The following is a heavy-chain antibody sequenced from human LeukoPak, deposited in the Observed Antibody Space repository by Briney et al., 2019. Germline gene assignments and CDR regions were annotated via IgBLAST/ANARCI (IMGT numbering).Heavy chain of an antibody. V-gene: IGHV5-51*01. CDR3: ARLTRGLGTIKGYMDV. D-gene: IGHD2-8*01. CDR1: GYIFTAYW. Sequence: GESLKISCEGSGYIFTAYWSGWVRHMPGKGLEWMGIIDPGDSDTRYSPSFQGQVTISANKSINTAYLQWSSLKASDTAMYYCARLTRGLGTIKGYMDVWGKGTTVTVPS. J-gene: IGHJ6*03. CDR2: IDPGDSDT.